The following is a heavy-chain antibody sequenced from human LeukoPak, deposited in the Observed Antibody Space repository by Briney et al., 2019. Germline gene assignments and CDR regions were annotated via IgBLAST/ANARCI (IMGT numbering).Heavy chain of an antibody. CDR1: GFTFSSYS. V-gene: IGHV3-21*01. CDR3: ARDGKAAGDY. D-gene: IGHD6-13*01. Sequence: GGSLRLSCAAPGFTFSSYSMNWVRQAPGKGLEWVSSISSSSSYIYYADSVKGRFTISRDNAKNSLYLQMNSLRAEDTAVYYCARDGKAAGDYWGRGTLVTVSS. J-gene: IGHJ4*02. CDR2: ISSSSSYI.